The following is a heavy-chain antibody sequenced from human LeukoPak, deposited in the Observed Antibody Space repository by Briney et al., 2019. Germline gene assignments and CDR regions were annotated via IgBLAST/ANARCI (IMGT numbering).Heavy chain of an antibody. J-gene: IGHJ6*02. V-gene: IGHV3-30*12. Sequence: GGSLRLSCAASGFTFSSYGMHWVRQAPGKGLEWVAVISYDGSNKYYADSVRGRFTISRDNAKNSLYLQMSNLRAEDTAVYFCARGGGLDVWGQGATVTVSS. D-gene: IGHD3-16*01. CDR1: GFTFSSYG. CDR2: ISYDGSNK. CDR3: ARGGGLDV.